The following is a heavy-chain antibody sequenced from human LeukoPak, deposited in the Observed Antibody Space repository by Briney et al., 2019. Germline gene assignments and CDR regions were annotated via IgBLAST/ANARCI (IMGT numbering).Heavy chain of an antibody. D-gene: IGHD6-6*01. J-gene: IGHJ6*03. CDR1: GYTFTGYY. V-gene: IGHV1-69-2*01. Sequence: ASVKVSCKVSGYTFTGYYMHWVQQAPGKGLEWMGLVDPEDGEAIYAEKFQGRVTITADTSTDTAYMELSSLRSEDTAVYYCVTGAVAARRRDGYYYMDVWGKGTTVTVSS. CDR2: VDPEDGEA. CDR3: VTGAVAARRRDGYYYMDV.